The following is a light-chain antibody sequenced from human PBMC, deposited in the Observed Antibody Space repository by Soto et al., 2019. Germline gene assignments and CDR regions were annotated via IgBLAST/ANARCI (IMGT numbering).Light chain of an antibody. J-gene: IGLJ3*02. V-gene: IGLV2-11*01. CDR1: SSDVGGYNS. CDR3: CSYAGTYTWV. Sequence: QSALTQPRSVSGSPGQSVTISCTGTSSDVGGYNSVSWYQQYPGKAPKLMIYDVSKRPSGVPDRFSGSKSGNAASLTISGLQAEDEADYYCCSYAGTYTWVLGGGTKLTVL. CDR2: DVS.